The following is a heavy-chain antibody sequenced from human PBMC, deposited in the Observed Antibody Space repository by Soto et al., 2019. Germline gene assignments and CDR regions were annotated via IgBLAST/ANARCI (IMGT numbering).Heavy chain of an antibody. D-gene: IGHD3-10*01. V-gene: IGHV3-48*02. CDR1: GIAFSTYM. Sequence: GGSLRPSCAGSGIAFSTYMINWVRHAPGKGLERIADISTNGRSKSYADSARGRFTISRDNTKNSMYLQMNSLRDDVTALYCCVRDRDLRDYYGMDVWGQGTTVTVSS. CDR2: ISTNGRSK. CDR3: VRDRDLRDYYGMDV. J-gene: IGHJ6*02.